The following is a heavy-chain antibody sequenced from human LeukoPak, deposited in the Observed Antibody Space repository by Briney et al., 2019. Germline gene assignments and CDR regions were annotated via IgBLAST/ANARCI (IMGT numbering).Heavy chain of an antibody. CDR1: GFTVSSNY. CDR2: IYSGGGT. CDR3: VRVGYSYGYGDWNHFDY. J-gene: IGHJ4*02. D-gene: IGHD5-18*01. V-gene: IGHV3-66*02. Sequence: GGSLRLSCAASGFTVSSNYMSWVRQAPGMGLEWVSIIYSGGGTYYADSVKGRFTISRDNSKNTLYLQMNSLRAEDTAVYFCVRVGYSYGYGDWNHFDYWGQGTLVTVSS.